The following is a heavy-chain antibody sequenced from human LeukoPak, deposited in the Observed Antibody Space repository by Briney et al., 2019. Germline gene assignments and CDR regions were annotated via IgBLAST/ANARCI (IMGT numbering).Heavy chain of an antibody. CDR2: ISNNGGYT. D-gene: IGHD3-22*01. CDR3: AKDPIRDHYDTIPSYYFDS. CDR1: GFTFSSST. Sequence: GGSLRLSCAASGFTFSSSTLSWVRQAPGKGLEWVSAISNNGGYTYYADSVQGRFTISRDNSKSTLCLQMNGLRAEDTAVYYCAKDPIRDHYDTIPSYYFDSWGQGTLVTVSS. J-gene: IGHJ4*02. V-gene: IGHV3-23*01.